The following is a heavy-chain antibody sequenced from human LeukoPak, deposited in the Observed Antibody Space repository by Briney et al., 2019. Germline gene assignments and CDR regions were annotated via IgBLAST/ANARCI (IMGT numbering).Heavy chain of an antibody. J-gene: IGHJ2*01. D-gene: IGHD3-22*01. CDR1: GFTFSSYA. CDR3: AKEPHYDSRGRAYWYFDL. CDR2: ISSNGGST. V-gene: IGHV3-64*04. Sequence: GGSLRLSCSASGFTFSSYAMHWVRQAPGKGLEYVSAISSNGGSTYYADSVKGRFTISRDSSKNTLSLQMNSLRAEDTAVYYCAKEPHYDSRGRAYWYFDLWGRGTLVTVSS.